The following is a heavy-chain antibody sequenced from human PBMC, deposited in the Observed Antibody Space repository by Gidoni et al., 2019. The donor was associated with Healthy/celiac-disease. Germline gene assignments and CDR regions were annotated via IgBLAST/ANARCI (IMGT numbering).Heavy chain of an antibody. Sequence: EVQLLESGGGLVQPGGSLRLSCAASCFTFSSYAMSWVRQAPGKGLEWVSAISGSGGSTYYADTVKGRFTISRDNSKNTLYLQMNSLRAEDTAVYYCAKDRGYSYGSFDYWGQGTLVTVSS. V-gene: IGHV3-23*01. CDR3: AKDRGYSYGSFDY. J-gene: IGHJ4*02. CDR2: ISGSGGST. D-gene: IGHD5-18*01. CDR1: CFTFSSYA.